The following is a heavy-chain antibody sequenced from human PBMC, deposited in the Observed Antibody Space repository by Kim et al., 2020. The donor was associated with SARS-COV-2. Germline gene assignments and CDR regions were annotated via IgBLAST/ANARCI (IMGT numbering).Heavy chain of an antibody. J-gene: IGHJ4*02. CDR3: ARVAYSSSYYFDY. D-gene: IGHD6-6*01. Sequence: SETLSLTCTVSGGSVSSGSYYWSWIRQPPGKGLEWIGYIYYSGSTNYNPSLKSRVTISVDTSKNQFSLKLSSVTAADTAVYYCARVAYSSSYYFDYWGQGTLVTVSS. CDR2: IYYSGST. V-gene: IGHV4-61*01. CDR1: GGSVSSGSYY.